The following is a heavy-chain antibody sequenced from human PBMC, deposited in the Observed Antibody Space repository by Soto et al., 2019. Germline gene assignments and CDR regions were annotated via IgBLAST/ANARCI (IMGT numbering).Heavy chain of an antibody. CDR1: GGTFSSYA. CDR2: LIPIFGTA. D-gene: IGHD2-21*02. CDR3: ARSPSPCGGDCYAYFDY. J-gene: IGHJ4*02. V-gene: IGHV1-69*13. Sequence: SVKVSCKASGGTFSSYAISWVRQAPGQGLEWMGGLIPIFGTANYAQKFQGRVTITADESTSTAYMELSSLRSEDTAVYYCARSPSPCGGDCYAYFDYWGQGTLVTVSS.